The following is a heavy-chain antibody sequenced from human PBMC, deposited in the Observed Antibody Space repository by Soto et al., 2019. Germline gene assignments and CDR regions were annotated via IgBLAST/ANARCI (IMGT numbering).Heavy chain of an antibody. CDR2: IYYSGTT. CDR3: ARNRQYYDTSGYQQRYFDY. CDR1: GGSISSSPYH. D-gene: IGHD3-22*01. Sequence: ENLALTFSVSGGSISSSPYHWGGSRHPPVTGLECLGTIYYSGTTSYNPSLKSRVIISVDTSNNQLFLKLRSVTAADTAVYYCARNRQYYDTSGYQQRYFDYWGQGTQVPVSS. V-gene: IGHV4-39*01. J-gene: IGHJ4*02.